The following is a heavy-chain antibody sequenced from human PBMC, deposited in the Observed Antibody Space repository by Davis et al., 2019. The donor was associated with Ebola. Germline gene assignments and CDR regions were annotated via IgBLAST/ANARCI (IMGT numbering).Heavy chain of an antibody. CDR3: AKDTSNIWFDI. CDR2: ISSTSRTM. CDR1: GFSASLYS. D-gene: IGHD1-26*01. Sequence: GGSLRLSCAFSGFSASLYSMNWVRQAPGKGLEWVSYISSTSRTMYSAGSVKGRFTISRDNAKNSVYLQMNGLRVEDTAIYYCAKDTSNIWFDIWGQGTNVTVSS. V-gene: IGHV3-48*01. J-gene: IGHJ3*02.